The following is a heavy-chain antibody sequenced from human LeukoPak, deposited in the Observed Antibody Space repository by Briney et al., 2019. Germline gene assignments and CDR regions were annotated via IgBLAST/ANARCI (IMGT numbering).Heavy chain of an antibody. CDR1: GGSISSYY. V-gene: IGHV4-59*08. J-gene: IGHJ3*02. D-gene: IGHD2-15*01. CDR2: IYYSGST. CDR3: ARMVAATPWGAFDI. Sequence: SETLSLTCTVSGGSISSYYWSWIRQPPGKGLEWIGYIYYSGSTNYNPSLKSRVTIPVDTSKNQFSLKLSSVTAADTAVYYCARMVAATPWGAFDIWGQGTMVTVSS.